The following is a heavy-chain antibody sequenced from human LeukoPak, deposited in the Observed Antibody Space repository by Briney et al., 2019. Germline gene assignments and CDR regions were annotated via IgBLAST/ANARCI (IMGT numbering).Heavy chain of an antibody. CDR1: GFTFSNYA. J-gene: IGHJ5*02. CDR2: IFSDGSS. V-gene: IGHV3-66*01. CDR3: ARVLPSVTNWFDP. Sequence: GGSLRLSCAASGFTFSNYAMNWVRQAPGKGLEWVSLIFSDGSSYYADSVRGRFTISRDNSRNTLSLQMNSLRAEDTAVYYCARVLPSVTNWFDPWGQGTLVTVSS. D-gene: IGHD3-10*01.